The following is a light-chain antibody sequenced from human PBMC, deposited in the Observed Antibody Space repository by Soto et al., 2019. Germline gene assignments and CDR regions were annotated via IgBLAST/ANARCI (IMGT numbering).Light chain of an antibody. J-gene: IGKJ2*01. V-gene: IGKV1-39*01. CDR3: QQSYGVPYI. CDR2: STY. CDR1: QTIYTY. Sequence: DIQMTQSPASLSASVGDRVTIICRASQTIYTYLNWYQQRPGRAPKLLIFSTYELENGVPSRFTVGGSGTDFSLTINSLQPEDFETYYCQQSYGVPYIFGQGTKLEMK.